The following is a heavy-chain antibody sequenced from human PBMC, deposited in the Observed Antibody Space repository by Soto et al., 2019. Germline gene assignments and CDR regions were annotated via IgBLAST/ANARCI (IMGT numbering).Heavy chain of an antibody. V-gene: IGHV1-69*13. CDR1: GGTFSSYA. CDR3: ARGNPIYDSSGYSSFDY. J-gene: IGHJ4*02. CDR2: IIPIFGTA. Sequence: GASVKVSCKASGGTFSSYAISWVRKATGQGLEWMGGIIPIFGTANYAQKFQGRVTITADESTSTAYMELSSLRSEDTAVYYCARGNPIYDSSGYSSFDYWGQGTLVTVSS. D-gene: IGHD3-22*01.